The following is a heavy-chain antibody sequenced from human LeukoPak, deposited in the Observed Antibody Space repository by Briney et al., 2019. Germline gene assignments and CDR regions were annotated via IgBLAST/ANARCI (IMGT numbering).Heavy chain of an antibody. CDR2: IYYSGNT. D-gene: IGHD3-16*01. Sequence: SETLSLTCTVSGDSISTSNSYWGWIRQPPGKGLEWIGSIYYSGNTYYNASLKSRVTISVDTSKNQFSLKLTSVTAADTAVYYCARDYFWEQYYFDYWGQGTLVTVSS. CDR3: ARDYFWEQYYFDY. V-gene: IGHV4-39*01. J-gene: IGHJ4*02. CDR1: GDSISTSNSY.